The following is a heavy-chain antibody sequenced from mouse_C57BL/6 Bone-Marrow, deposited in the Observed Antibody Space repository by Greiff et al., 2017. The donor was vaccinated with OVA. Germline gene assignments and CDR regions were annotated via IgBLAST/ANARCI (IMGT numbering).Heavy chain of an antibody. V-gene: IGHV1-55*01. D-gene: IGHD3-2*02. CDR1: GYTFTSYW. CDR3: ARGGSSGY. CDR2: IYPGSGST. Sequence: QVKLQQPGAELVKPGVSVKMSCKASGYTFTSYWITWVKQRPGKGLEWIGDIYPGSGSTNYNEKFKSKATLTVDTSSRTAYMQLSSLTSGDSAVYYCARGGSSGYWGQGTTLTVSS. J-gene: IGHJ2*01.